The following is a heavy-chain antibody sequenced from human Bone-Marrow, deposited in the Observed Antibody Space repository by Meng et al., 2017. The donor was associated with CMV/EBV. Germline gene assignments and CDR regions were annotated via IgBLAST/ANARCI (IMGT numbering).Heavy chain of an antibody. V-gene: IGHV1-2*02. Sequence: ASVKVSCKASGYTFTGYYMHWVRQAPGQGLEWKGWINPNSGGTNYAQKIQGMVTMARDTCISTAYMELSRLRSDDTAVYYCAREGGSPGGVGSRSTSSYYYYGMDVWGQGTTVTVSS. J-gene: IGHJ6*02. CDR2: INPNSGGT. D-gene: IGHD2-2*01. CDR3: AREGGSPGGVGSRSTSSYYYYGMDV. CDR1: GYTFTGYY.